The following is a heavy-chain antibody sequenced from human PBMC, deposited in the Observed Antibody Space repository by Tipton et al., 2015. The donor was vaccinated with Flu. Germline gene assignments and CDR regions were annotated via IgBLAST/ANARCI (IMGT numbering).Heavy chain of an antibody. CDR3: AREGRNSGGLDY. J-gene: IGHJ4*02. D-gene: IGHD1-26*01. CDR1: GGSVDSTTYY. V-gene: IGHV4-39*06. Sequence: TLSLTCSVSGGSVDSTTYYWGWIRQPPGKGLEWIGSIYNGWRVYYNPSLKSRVTISMDTSSNHFAMKLSSVTAADSAVYFCAREGRNSGGLDYWGQGTLVTVSS. CDR2: IYNGWRV.